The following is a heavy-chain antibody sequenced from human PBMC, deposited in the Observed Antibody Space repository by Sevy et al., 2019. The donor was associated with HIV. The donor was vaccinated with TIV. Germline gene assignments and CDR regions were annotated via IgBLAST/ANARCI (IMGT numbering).Heavy chain of an antibody. J-gene: IGHJ6*02. CDR3: RMVRGVIGPFYYYYGMDV. Sequence: ASVKVSCKVSGYTLTELSMHWVRQAPGKGLEWMGGFDPEDGETIYAQKFQGRVTMTEDTSTDTAYMELSSLRSEDTAGYYCRMVRGVIGPFYYYYGMDVWGQGTTVTVSS. CDR1: GYTLTELS. CDR2: FDPEDGET. V-gene: IGHV1-24*01. D-gene: IGHD3-10*01.